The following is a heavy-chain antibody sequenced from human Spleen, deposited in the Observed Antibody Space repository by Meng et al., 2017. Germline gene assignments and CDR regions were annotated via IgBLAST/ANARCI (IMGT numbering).Heavy chain of an antibody. D-gene: IGHD6-13*01. V-gene: IGHV4-34*01. Sequence: LKQWGGGLLQPCGALFPPWVFVGWVISGYLLGWVPPPPGKGLEWIGEISQRGTTNYNPSLKSRVTISVDTSKNQFSLKLSSVTAADTAVYYCARGRQQLVPGYYFDYWGQGTLVTVSS. J-gene: IGHJ4*02. CDR1: GWVISGYL. CDR3: ARGRQQLVPGYYFDY. CDR2: ISQRGTT.